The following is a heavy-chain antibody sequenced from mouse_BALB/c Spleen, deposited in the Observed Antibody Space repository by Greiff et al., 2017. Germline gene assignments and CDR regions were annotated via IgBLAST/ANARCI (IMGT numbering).Heavy chain of an antibody. D-gene: IGHD3-1*01. V-gene: IGHV1-69*02. J-gene: IGHJ2*01. Sequence: VQLQQPGAELVKPGAPVKLSCKASGYTFTSYWMNWVKQRPGRGLEWIGMIDPSDSATHYNQKFKDKATLTVDKSSSTAYIQLSSLTSEDSAVYYCASEGAARALDYWGQGTTLTVSS. CDR3: ASEGAARALDY. CDR1: GYTFTSYW. CDR2: IDPSDSAT.